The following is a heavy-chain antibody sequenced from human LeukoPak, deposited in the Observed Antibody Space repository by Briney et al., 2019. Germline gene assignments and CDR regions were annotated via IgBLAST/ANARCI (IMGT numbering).Heavy chain of an antibody. Sequence: PSGTLSLTCAVSGGSISSSNWWSWVRQPPGKGLEWIGEIYHSGSTNYNPSLKSRVTISVDKSKNQFSLKLSSVTAADTAVYYCARGRRDGYNLEYFDKWGQGTLVTVSS. J-gene: IGHJ4*02. D-gene: IGHD5-24*01. CDR1: GGSISSSNW. CDR2: IYHSGST. V-gene: IGHV4-4*02. CDR3: ARGRRDGYNLEYFDK.